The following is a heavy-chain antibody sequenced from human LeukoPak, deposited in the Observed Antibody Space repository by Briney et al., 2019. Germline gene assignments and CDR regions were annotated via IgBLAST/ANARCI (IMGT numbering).Heavy chain of an antibody. D-gene: IGHD6-13*01. CDR3: ARLPGIAAV. CDR1: GGSTSRYY. CDR2: IYYSGST. Sequence: SDTLSLTCTVSGGSTSRYYWSWIRQPPGKRLEWLGYIYYSGSTTYNPSLKSRLTMSVDTSKNQISLKLISLTAADTAVYYCARLPGIAAVWGQGTLVTVSS. V-gene: IGHV4-59*08. J-gene: IGHJ4*02.